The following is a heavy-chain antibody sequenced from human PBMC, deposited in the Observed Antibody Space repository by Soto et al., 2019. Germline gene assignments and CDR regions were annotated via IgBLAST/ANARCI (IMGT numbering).Heavy chain of an antibody. Sequence: QVQLVESGGGVVQPGRSLRLSCAASGFTFSSYGMHWVRQAPGKGLEWVAVIWYDGSNKYYADSVKGRFTISRDNSKNTLYLQMNSLRAEDTAVYYCASFGYLAAAGIDYWGQGTLVTVSS. CDR3: ASFGYLAAAGIDY. J-gene: IGHJ4*02. V-gene: IGHV3-33*01. CDR2: IWYDGSNK. D-gene: IGHD6-13*01. CDR1: GFTFSSYG.